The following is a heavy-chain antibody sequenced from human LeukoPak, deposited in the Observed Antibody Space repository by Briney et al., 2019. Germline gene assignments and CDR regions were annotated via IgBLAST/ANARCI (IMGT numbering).Heavy chain of an antibody. CDR1: GFTFSSYG. Sequence: PGGSLRLSCAASGFTFSSYGMHWVRQAPGKGLEWVAVIWYDGSNKYYADSVKGRFTISRDNSKNTLYLQMNSLRAEDTAVYYCARGLSLYYSDSGSFDIWGQGTMVTVSS. CDR2: IWYDGSNK. D-gene: IGHD3-10*01. V-gene: IGHV3-33*01. CDR3: ARGLSLYYSDSGSFDI. J-gene: IGHJ3*02.